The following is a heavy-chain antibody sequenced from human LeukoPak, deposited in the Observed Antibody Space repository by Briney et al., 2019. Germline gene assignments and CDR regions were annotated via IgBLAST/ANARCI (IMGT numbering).Heavy chain of an antibody. D-gene: IGHD3-10*01. Sequence: SETLSLTCAVYGGSFSGYYWSWIRQPPGKGLEWIEEINHSGSTNYNPSLKSRVTISVDTSKNQFSLKLSSVTAADTAVYYCARGVRTYYYGSGSYCRFDYWGQGTLVTVSS. CDR2: INHSGST. V-gene: IGHV4-34*01. CDR1: GGSFSGYY. J-gene: IGHJ4*02. CDR3: ARGVRTYYYGSGSYCRFDY.